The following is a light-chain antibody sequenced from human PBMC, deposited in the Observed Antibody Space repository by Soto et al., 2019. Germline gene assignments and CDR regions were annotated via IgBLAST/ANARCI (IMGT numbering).Light chain of an antibody. Sequence: EIVMTQSPATLSVSPGERATLSCRASQSVSSNLAWYQQKPGQAPRLLIYGAFARAAGIPARFSGRESGTKFTLTITSLQSEDFAVYYCQKYNNWPPPTFGQGTKVEIK. CDR1: QSVSSN. CDR3: QKYNNWPPPT. CDR2: GAF. J-gene: IGKJ1*01. V-gene: IGKV3-15*01.